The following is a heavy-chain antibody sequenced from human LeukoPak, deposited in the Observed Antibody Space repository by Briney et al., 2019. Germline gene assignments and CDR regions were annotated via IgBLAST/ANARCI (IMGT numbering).Heavy chain of an antibody. CDR3: ARDFGYSYGLAYYFDY. D-gene: IGHD5-18*01. J-gene: IGHJ4*02. CDR2: ISYDGSNK. Sequence: GGSLRLSCAASGFTFSSYAMHWVRQAPGKGLEWVAVISYDGSNKYYADSVKGRFTISRDNSKNTLYLHMNSLRAEDTAVYYCARDFGYSYGLAYYFDYWGQGTLVTVSS. V-gene: IGHV3-30*01. CDR1: GFTFSSYA.